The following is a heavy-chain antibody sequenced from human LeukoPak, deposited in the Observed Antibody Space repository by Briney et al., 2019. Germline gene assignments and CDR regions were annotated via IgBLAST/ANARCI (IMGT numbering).Heavy chain of an antibody. V-gene: IGHV4-59*01. Sequence: SETLSLTCTGSGVSISIYYWSWIRQPPGKGLEWLGYIYNSGSTDYNPSLRSRVTISVDASKNQFSLKLTSVTAADTAVYYCVRDRELTYWGRGTLVTVSS. CDR1: GVSISIYY. CDR2: IYNSGST. D-gene: IGHD1-26*01. CDR3: VRDRELTY. J-gene: IGHJ4*02.